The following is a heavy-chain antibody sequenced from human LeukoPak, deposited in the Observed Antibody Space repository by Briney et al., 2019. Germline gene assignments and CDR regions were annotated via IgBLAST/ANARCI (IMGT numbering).Heavy chain of an antibody. CDR2: INPNSGGT. CDR1: GYTFTGYY. J-gene: IGHJ3*02. Sequence: VASVKVSCKASGYTFTGYYMHWVRQAPGQGLEWMGWINPNSGGTNYAQKFQGRVTMTRDTSISTAYMELSRLRSDDTAVYYCARDKGPREEGYYDFWSAKGPTHAFDIWGQGTMVTVSS. CDR3: ARDKGPREEGYYDFWSAKGPTHAFDI. D-gene: IGHD3-3*01. V-gene: IGHV1-2*02.